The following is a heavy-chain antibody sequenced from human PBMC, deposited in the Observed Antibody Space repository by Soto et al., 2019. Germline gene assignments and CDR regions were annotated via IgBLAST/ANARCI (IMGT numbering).Heavy chain of an antibody. CDR1: GYTFTSYG. CDR2: ISAYNGNT. D-gene: IGHD2-15*01. CDR3: ASYLLIPLWSTPGLGY. Sequence: QVQLVQSGAEVKKPGASVKVSCKASGYTFTSYGISWVRQAPGQGLQWMGWISAYNGNTNYAQKLQGRVTMTTDTSTSTAYMELRSLRSDDTAVYYCASYLLIPLWSTPGLGYWGQGTLVTVSS. V-gene: IGHV1-18*01. J-gene: IGHJ4*02.